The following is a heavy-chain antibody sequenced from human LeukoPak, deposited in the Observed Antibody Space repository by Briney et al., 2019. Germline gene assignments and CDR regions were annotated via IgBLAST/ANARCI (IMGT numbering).Heavy chain of an antibody. J-gene: IGHJ5*02. CDR3: AREGVVVPAAEGWFDP. CDR1: GGTFSSYA. D-gene: IGHD2-2*01. Sequence: SVKVSCKASGGTFSSYAISWVRQAPGQGLEWMGGIIPIFGTANYAQKFQGRVTITTDESTSTAYMELSSLRSEDTAVYYCAREGVVVPAAEGWFDPWGQGTLVTVSS. CDR2: IIPIFGTA. V-gene: IGHV1-69*05.